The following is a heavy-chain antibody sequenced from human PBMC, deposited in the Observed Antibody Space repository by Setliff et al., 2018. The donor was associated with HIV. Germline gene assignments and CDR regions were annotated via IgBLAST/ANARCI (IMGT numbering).Heavy chain of an antibody. J-gene: IGHJ4*02. D-gene: IGHD6-13*01. Sequence: PSETLSLTCTVSGGSISSSSYYWGWIRQPPGKGLEWIGSIYYSGSTYYNPSLKSRVTISVDTSKNQFSLKLNSVTAADTAVYFCARGVSSWYPLFDYWGQGTLVTVSS. V-gene: IGHV4-39*07. CDR1: GGSISSSSYY. CDR2: IYYSGST. CDR3: ARGVSSWYPLFDY.